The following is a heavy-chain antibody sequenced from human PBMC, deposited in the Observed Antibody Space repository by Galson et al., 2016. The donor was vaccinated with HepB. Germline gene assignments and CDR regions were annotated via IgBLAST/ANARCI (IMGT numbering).Heavy chain of an antibody. CDR3: ASQGSGSSNWFGP. D-gene: IGHD6-19*01. CDR2: IYHSGTT. CDR1: GGSISGTNW. Sequence: LSLTCTVSGGSISGTNWWSWVRQPPGKGLERIGEIYHSGTTNYSPSLKSRVTISVDTSKNQFSLKLTSVTAADTAVYYCASQGSGSSNWFGPWGRGTLVTVSS. V-gene: IGHV4-4*02. J-gene: IGHJ5*02.